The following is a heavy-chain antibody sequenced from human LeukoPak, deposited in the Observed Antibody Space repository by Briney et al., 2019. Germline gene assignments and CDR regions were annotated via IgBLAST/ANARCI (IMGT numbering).Heavy chain of an antibody. V-gene: IGHV4-59*08. CDR3: ARRYCSGGSCYHAYYFDY. CDR2: IYYSGST. J-gene: IGHJ4*02. CDR1: GGSISSYY. D-gene: IGHD2-15*01. Sequence: SETLSLTCTVSGGSISSYYWSWIRQAPGKGLEWIGYIYYSGSTYYNPSLKSRVTISVDTSKNQFSLKLSSVTAADTAVYYCARRYCSGGSCYHAYYFDYWGQGTLVTVSS.